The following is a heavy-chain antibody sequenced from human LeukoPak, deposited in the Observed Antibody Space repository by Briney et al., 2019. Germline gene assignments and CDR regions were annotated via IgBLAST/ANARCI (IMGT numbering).Heavy chain of an antibody. D-gene: IGHD3-9*01. Sequence: ASVKVSCKASGYTFTSYDINWVRQATGQGLEWMGWMNPNSGNTAYAQRFQGRVTMTRNTSISTAYMELSSLRSEDTAVYYCARRMEDDILTGFGYWGQGTLVTVSS. CDR3: ARRMEDDILTGFGY. CDR1: GYTFTSYD. CDR2: MNPNSGNT. V-gene: IGHV1-8*01. J-gene: IGHJ4*02.